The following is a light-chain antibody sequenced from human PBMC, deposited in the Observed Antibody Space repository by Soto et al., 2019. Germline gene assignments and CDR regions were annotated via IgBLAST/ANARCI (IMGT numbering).Light chain of an antibody. J-gene: IGKJ1*01. Sequence: DIQMTQSPSSLSASVRDSVTSTCRASQNIRNYLIWYQQKPGRAPKILIYAASSLQSGVPSRFSGGESGTDFTLTITSLQPEDFATYYCQQSYSSPWTFGQGTKVEIK. CDR2: AAS. V-gene: IGKV1-39*01. CDR3: QQSYSSPWT. CDR1: QNIRNY.